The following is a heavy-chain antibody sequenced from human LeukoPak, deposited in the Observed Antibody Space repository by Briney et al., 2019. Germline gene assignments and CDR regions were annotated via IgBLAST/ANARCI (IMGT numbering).Heavy chain of an antibody. Sequence: GASVKVSCKASGYTFTSYDINWVRQAPGQGLEWMGGIIPIFGTANYAQKFQGRVTITTDESTSTAYMELSSLRSEDTAVYYCARAAYYYDSSGYYEYFQHWGQGTLVTVSS. D-gene: IGHD3-22*01. V-gene: IGHV1-69*05. CDR2: IIPIFGTA. J-gene: IGHJ1*01. CDR1: GYTFTSYD. CDR3: ARAAYYYDSSGYYEYFQH.